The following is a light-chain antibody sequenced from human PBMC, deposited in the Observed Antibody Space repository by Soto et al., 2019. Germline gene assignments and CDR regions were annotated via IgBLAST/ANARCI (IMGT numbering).Light chain of an antibody. CDR3: SSYTSSSTVV. J-gene: IGLJ2*01. V-gene: IGLV2-14*01. CDR2: DVS. Sequence: QSALTQPASVSGSPGQSITISCTGTSSDVGGYNYVSWYQQHPGNAPKLMIYDVSNRPSGVSNRFSGSKSGNTASLTISGLQAEDEDDYYCSSYTSSSTVVFGGGTKLTVL. CDR1: SSDVGGYNY.